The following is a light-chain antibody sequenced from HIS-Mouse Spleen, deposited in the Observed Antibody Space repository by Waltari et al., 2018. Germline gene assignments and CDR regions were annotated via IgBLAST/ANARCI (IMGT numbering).Light chain of an antibody. CDR1: SSDVGRYNL. CDR3: CSYAGSSTFEV. J-gene: IGLJ2*01. CDR2: EGS. V-gene: IGLV2-23*03. Sequence: QSALTQPASVSGSPGQSIPIACTGTSSDVGRYNLVSWYQQHPGKAPKLMIYEGSKRPSGVSNRFSGSKSGNTASLTISGLQAEDEADYYCCSYAGSSTFEVFGGGTKLTVL.